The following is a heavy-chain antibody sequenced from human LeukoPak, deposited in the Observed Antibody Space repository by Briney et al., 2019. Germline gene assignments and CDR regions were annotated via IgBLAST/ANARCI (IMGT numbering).Heavy chain of an antibody. J-gene: IGHJ2*01. CDR2: IYYSGST. Sequence: PSETLSLTCTVSGGSLSDYYWTWVRQPPGKGLEWIGYIYYSGSTNYNPSLKSRLTISVDTSKTQFSLKLTSVTAADTAVYYCARSDYYDSSGYFPNWYFDLWGRGTLVTVSS. D-gene: IGHD3-22*01. CDR3: ARSDYYDSSGYFPNWYFDL. V-gene: IGHV4-59*01. CDR1: GGSLSDYY.